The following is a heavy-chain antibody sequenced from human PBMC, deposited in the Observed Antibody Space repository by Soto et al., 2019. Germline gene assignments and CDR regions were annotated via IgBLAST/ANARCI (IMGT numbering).Heavy chain of an antibody. J-gene: IGHJ6*02. CDR3: VREGGVPSAIGHYYYGMDA. Sequence: XGSLRLSCAAAGFTFDKFDMHWVRQAPGRGLQWVAVTSYDGDKKYYAASVKGRFTISRDNSNNTLHLQMNNLRDDDTAVYYCVREGGVPSAIGHYYYGMDAWGQGTAVTVSS. CDR1: GFTFDKFD. CDR2: TSYDGDKK. V-gene: IGHV3-30-3*01. D-gene: IGHD2-2*02.